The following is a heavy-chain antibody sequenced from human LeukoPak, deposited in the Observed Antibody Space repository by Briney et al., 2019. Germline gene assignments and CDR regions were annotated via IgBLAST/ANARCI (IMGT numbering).Heavy chain of an antibody. J-gene: IGHJ6*02. CDR2: IYTSGST. V-gene: IGHV4-4*07. Sequence: SETLSLTCTVSGGSISSYYWSWIRQPAGKGLEWIGRIYTSGSTNYNPSLKSRVTMSVDTSKNQFSLKLSSVTAADTAVYYCARNQKTTIGYCSSTSCYGYYGMDVWGQGTTVTVSS. CDR3: ARNQKTTIGYCSSTSCYGYYGMDV. CDR1: GGSISSYY. D-gene: IGHD2-2*01.